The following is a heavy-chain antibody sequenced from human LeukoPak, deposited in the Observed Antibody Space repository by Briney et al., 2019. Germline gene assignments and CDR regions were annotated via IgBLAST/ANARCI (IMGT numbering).Heavy chain of an antibody. CDR3: ARLYYDILTGRGNYFDY. Sequence: GGSLRLSCAASGFTVSSNYMSWVRQAPGKGLEWVSVIYSGGSTYYADSVKGRFTISRDNSKNTLYLQMNSLRAEDTAVYYCARLYYDILTGRGNYFDYWGQGTLVTVSS. V-gene: IGHV3-53*01. J-gene: IGHJ4*02. CDR2: IYSGGST. D-gene: IGHD3-9*01. CDR1: GFTVSSNY.